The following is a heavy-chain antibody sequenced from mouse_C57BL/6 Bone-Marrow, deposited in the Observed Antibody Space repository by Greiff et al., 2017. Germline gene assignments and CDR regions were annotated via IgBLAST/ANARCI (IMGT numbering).Heavy chain of an antibody. Sequence: EVQLQQSGPELVKPGASVKISCKASGYSFTGYYMNWVKQSPEKSLEWIGEINPSTGGTTYNQKFKAKATLTVDKSSSTAYMQLKSLTSEDSAVYYCAREGGGTWHGLSMDYWGQGTSVTGSS. V-gene: IGHV1-42*01. D-gene: IGHD1-1*02. J-gene: IGHJ4*01. CDR2: INPSTGGT. CDR3: AREGGGTWHGLSMDY. CDR1: GYSFTGYY.